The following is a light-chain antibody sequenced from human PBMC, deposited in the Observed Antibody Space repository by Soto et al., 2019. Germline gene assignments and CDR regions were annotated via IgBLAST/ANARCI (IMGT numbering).Light chain of an antibody. CDR1: NSNIGSHS. V-gene: IGLV1-51*01. CDR2: DDN. J-gene: IGLJ2*01. Sequence: QSVLTQPPSVSAAPRQKVTISCSGSNSNIGSHSVSWFQQLPGTAPKLLIYDDNRRPSGIPDRSSGSKSGTSAILVITGRQTGDEADYYCGAWYARLAARVFGGGSKQTVL. CDR3: GAWYARLAARV.